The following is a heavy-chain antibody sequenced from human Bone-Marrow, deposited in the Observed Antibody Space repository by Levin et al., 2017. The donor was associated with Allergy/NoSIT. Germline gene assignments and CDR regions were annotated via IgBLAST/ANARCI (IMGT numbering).Heavy chain of an antibody. CDR2: VSHDAGA. D-gene: IGHD3-16*01. Sequence: PSETLSLTCDVSGGYISGGSWWIWVRQTPGKGLEWIGEVSHDAGAKYNPSLKSRVTITLDTSKRQFSLTLTSMTAADTAVYYCARTLGTRRTSPMKYWGHGALVTVSS. CDR3: ARTLGTRRTSPMKY. J-gene: IGHJ4*01. CDR1: GGYISGGSW. V-gene: IGHV4/OR15-8*01.